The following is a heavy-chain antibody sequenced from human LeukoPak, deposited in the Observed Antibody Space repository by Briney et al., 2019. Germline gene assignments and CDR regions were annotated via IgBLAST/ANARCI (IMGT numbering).Heavy chain of an antibody. Sequence: GGSLRLSCAASGFTFNDAWMSWVRQAPGKGLEWVSAISGSGGSTYYADSVKGRFTISRDNSKNTLYLQMNSLRAEDTAVYYCAKPKVVVAATLLDYWGQGTLVTVSS. J-gene: IGHJ4*02. CDR1: GFTFNDAW. V-gene: IGHV3-23*01. D-gene: IGHD2-15*01. CDR3: AKPKVVVAATLLDY. CDR2: ISGSGGST.